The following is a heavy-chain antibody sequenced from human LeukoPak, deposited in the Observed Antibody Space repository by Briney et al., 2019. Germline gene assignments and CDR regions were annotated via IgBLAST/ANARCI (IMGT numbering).Heavy chain of an antibody. J-gene: IGHJ6*03. V-gene: IGHV4-34*01. Sequence: PSETLSLTCAVFGGSFSGYYWSWVRQPPGKGLEWVGEMNHSGSANYNPSLKSRVTISVDTSKNQFSLKLSSVTAADTAVYYCARRFFYYYYMDVWGKGTTVTVSS. CDR2: MNHSGSA. CDR3: ARRFFYYYYMDV. CDR1: GGSFSGYY. D-gene: IGHD3-3*01.